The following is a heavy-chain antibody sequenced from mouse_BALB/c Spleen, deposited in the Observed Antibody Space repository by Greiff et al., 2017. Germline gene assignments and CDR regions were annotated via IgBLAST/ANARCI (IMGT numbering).Heavy chain of an antibody. V-gene: IGHV5-12-2*01. CDR1: GFTFSSYT. CDR3: ARLTGTGYWYFDV. D-gene: IGHD4-1*01. CDR2: ISNGGGST. Sequence: EVMLVESGGGLVQPGGSLKLSCAASGFTFSSYTMSWVRQTPEKRLEWVAYISNGGGSTYYPDTVKGRFTISRDNAKNTLYLQMSSLKSEDTAMYYCARLTGTGYWYFDVGGAGTTVTVSA. J-gene: IGHJ1*01.